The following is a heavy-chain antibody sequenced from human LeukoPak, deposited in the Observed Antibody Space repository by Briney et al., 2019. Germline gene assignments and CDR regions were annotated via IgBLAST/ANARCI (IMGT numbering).Heavy chain of an antibody. Sequence: GRSLRLSCAASKFTFFSYAIHWVRQAPGKGLEVVSLISYDGSNKYYADSVKGRFTISRDNSKNTLYLQLNSLRVDDTAAYYCARAGSAYKYYYYMDVWGKGTTVTVSS. J-gene: IGHJ6*03. CDR1: KFTFFSYA. CDR2: ISYDGSNK. V-gene: IGHV3-30*01. CDR3: ARAGSAYKYYYYMDV. D-gene: IGHD5-24*01.